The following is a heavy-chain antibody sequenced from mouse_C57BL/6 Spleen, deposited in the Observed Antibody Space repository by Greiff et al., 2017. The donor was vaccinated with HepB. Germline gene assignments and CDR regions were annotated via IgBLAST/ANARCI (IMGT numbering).Heavy chain of an antibody. J-gene: IGHJ4*01. CDR3: SVDYYAMDY. V-gene: IGHV2-9-1*01. CDR2: IWTGGGT. Sequence: VKLMESGPGLVAPSQSLSITCTVSGFSLTSYAISWVRQPPGKGLEWLGVIWTGGGTNYNSALKSRLSISKDNSKSQVFLKMNSLQTDDTARYYCSVDYYAMDYWGQGTSVTVSS. CDR1: GFSLTSYA.